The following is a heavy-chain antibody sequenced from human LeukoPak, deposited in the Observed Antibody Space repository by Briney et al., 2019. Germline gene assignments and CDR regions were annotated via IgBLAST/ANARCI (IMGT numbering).Heavy chain of an antibody. V-gene: IGHV1-18*01. Sequence: ASVKVSCKASGYTFTSYGISWVRQAPGQGLEWMGWISAYNGNTNYAQKLQGRVTMTTDTSTSTAYMELRSLRSDDTAVYYCARDQEWLRSYYFAYWGQGTLVTVSS. J-gene: IGHJ4*02. CDR1: GYTFTSYG. CDR3: ARDQEWLRSYYFAY. CDR2: ISAYNGNT. D-gene: IGHD5-12*01.